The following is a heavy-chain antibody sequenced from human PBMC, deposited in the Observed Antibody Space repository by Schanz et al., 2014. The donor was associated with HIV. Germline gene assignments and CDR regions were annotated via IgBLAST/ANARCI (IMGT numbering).Heavy chain of an antibody. V-gene: IGHV3-21*01. J-gene: IGHJ4*02. CDR2: VNEASDYR. D-gene: IGHD1-20*01. CDR3: AKDQGDVSGTPFDY. CDR1: GFTFSSYS. Sequence: EVQLVESGGGLVKPGGSLRLSCAASGFTFSSYSMTWVRQAPGKGLEWVSSVNEASDYRYYADSVKGRFTISRDNSKNTLYLQMNSLRAEDTAVYYCAKDQGDVSGTPFDYWGQGTLVTVSS.